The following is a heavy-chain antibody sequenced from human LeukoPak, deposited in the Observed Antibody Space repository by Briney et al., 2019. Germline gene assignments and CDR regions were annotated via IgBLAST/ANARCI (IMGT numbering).Heavy chain of an antibody. CDR2: IIPILGIA. CDR3: ARVRPPHAFDI. CDR1: GGTFSSYA. Sequence: GSSVKVSCKASGGTFSSYAISWVRQAPGQGLEWMGRIIPILGIANYAQKFQGRVTITADKSTSTAYIELSSLRSEDTAVYYCARVRPPHAFDIWGQGTMVTVSS. J-gene: IGHJ3*02. V-gene: IGHV1-69*04.